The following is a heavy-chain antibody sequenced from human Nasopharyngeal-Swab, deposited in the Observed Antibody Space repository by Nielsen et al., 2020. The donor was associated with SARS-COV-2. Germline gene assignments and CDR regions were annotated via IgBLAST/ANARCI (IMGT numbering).Heavy chain of an antibody. J-gene: IGHJ4*02. CDR1: GYSFTSYW. D-gene: IGHD1-7*01. Sequence: GESLQISCQGSGYSFTSYWISWVRQMPGKGLEWRGRIDPSDSYTNYSPSFQGHVTISADKSISTAYLQWSSLKASDTAMYYCARFSSGTIPSVDYWGQGTLVTVSS. V-gene: IGHV5-10-1*01. CDR3: ARFSSGTIPSVDY. CDR2: IDPSDSYT.